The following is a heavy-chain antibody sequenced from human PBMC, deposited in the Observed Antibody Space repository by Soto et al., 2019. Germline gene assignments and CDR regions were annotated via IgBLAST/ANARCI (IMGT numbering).Heavy chain of an antibody. V-gene: IGHV3-74*01. CDR3: AINEAGYRSGYACDAF. CDR2: ISPDGSDT. J-gene: IGHJ4*02. D-gene: IGHD3-22*01. CDR1: GFTFSYYW. Sequence: QPEGSLRLSCAASGFTFSYYWMNWVRQSPGEGLVWVSRISPDGSDTSYADSVEGRFTISRDNAKNTLYLQMNSLRAEDTAIYYCAINEAGYRSGYACDAFWGQGILVTDSS.